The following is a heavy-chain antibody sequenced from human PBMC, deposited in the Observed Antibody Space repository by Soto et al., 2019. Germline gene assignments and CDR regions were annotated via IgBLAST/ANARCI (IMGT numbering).Heavy chain of an antibody. Sequence: QVQLQESGSRLVRPSQTFSLTCSVSGGSVNSGGYSWSWIRQPPGKGLEWIAFISPSGSPAYNPSLKSRVTISVDRSKNQISLELSSVTAADTAVYYCTRGVLAWGPGTRVTVSS. J-gene: IGHJ5*02. CDR1: GGSVNSGGYS. CDR2: ISPSGSP. V-gene: IGHV4-30-2*01. CDR3: TRGVLA. D-gene: IGHD2-8*01.